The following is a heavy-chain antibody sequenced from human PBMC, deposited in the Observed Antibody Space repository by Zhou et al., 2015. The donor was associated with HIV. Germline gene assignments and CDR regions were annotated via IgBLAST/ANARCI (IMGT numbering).Heavy chain of an antibody. V-gene: IGHV1-69*01. J-gene: IGHJ6*02. Sequence: QVQLVQSGAEVKKPGSSVKVSCKASGGTFSSYAISWVRQAPGQGLEWMGGIIPLLNRPTYAQNFQDRVTITADDSASTAYMELRSLTSQDTAIYYCAKDAAGLRPSGLDVWGQGTSVTVSS. D-gene: IGHD2-8*01. CDR2: IIPLLNRP. CDR1: GGTFSSYA. CDR3: AKDAAGLRPSGLDV.